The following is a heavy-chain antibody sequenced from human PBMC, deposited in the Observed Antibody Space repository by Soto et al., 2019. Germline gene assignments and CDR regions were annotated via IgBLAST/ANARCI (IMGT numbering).Heavy chain of an antibody. V-gene: IGHV1-18*01. CDR2: ISTYNGNT. CDR1: GYTFTNYG. Sequence: QVPLVQSGVEVKKPGASVKVSCKPSGYTFTNYGIIWVRQAPGQGLEWMGWISTYNGNTKYAQNFQDRVTLTTDTSATTAYMELRSLRSDDTAVYYWVRDYDTSGFFLHWGQGSLFTVSS. J-gene: IGHJ4*02. D-gene: IGHD3-22*01. CDR3: VRDYDTSGFFLH.